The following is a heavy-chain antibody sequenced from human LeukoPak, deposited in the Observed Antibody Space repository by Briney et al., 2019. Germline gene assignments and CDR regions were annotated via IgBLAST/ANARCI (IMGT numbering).Heavy chain of an antibody. V-gene: IGHV1-46*01. D-gene: IGHD2-2*01. CDR3: ARAGQYQLLFVAFDI. J-gene: IGHJ3*02. Sequence: ASVKVSCKASGYTFTGYYMHWVRQAPGQGLEWMGLINPSGGSTSYAQKFQGRVTVTRDTSTSTVYMELSSLRSEDTAVYYCARAGQYQLLFVAFDIWGQGTIVTVSS. CDR2: INPSGGST. CDR1: GYTFTGYY.